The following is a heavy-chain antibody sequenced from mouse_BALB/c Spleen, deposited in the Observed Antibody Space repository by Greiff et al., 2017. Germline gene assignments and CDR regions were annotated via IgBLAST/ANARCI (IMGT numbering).Heavy chain of an antibody. Sequence: QVTLKVSGPGILPPSQTLSLTCSFSGLSLSTSGMGVSWIRQPSGKGLEWLAHIYWDDDKRYNPSLKSRLTISKDTSRNQVFLKITSVDTADTATYYCARSLKGYAMDYWGQGTSVTVSS. D-gene: IGHD1-3*01. CDR3: ARSLKGYAMDY. J-gene: IGHJ4*01. V-gene: IGHV8-12*01. CDR2: IYWDDDK. CDR1: GLSLSTSGMG.